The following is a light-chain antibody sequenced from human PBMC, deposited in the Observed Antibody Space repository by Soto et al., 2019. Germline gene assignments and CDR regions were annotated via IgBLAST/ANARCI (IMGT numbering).Light chain of an antibody. V-gene: IGKV1D-16*01. J-gene: IGKJ5*01. CDR3: HQYQAYPIT. CDR1: QGIRSS. CDR2: DAS. Sequence: DIHMTQSPSSLSASVGDRVTITCRASQGIRSSLAWFQQKPETAPKSLIYDASSLHSGVPSRFSAAGSGTEFTLTINGLQPEDFATYYCHQYQAYPITFGQGTRLEIK.